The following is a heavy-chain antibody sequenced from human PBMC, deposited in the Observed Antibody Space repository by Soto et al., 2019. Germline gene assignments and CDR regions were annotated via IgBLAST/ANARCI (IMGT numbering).Heavy chain of an antibody. J-gene: IGHJ5*02. CDR3: ATEVKPRPGLNNWLDP. D-gene: IGHD6-6*01. CDR2: ISGSGGST. Sequence: GGSQRLSYAASGGNFGGFGGSWVRQEHGKGLEWVSAISGSGGSTYYADSVKGRFTISRDNSKNTLYLQMNSLRAEDTAVYYCATEVKPRPGLNNWLDPWGQGTLVTVSS. CDR1: GGNFGGFG. V-gene: IGHV3-23*01.